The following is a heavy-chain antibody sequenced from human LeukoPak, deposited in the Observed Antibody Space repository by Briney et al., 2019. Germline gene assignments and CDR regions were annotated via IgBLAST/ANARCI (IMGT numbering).Heavy chain of an antibody. V-gene: IGHV3-33*01. J-gene: IGHJ4*02. Sequence: GGSLRLSCAASGFTFSSYGMHWVRQAPGKGLEWVAVIWYDGSNKYYADSVKGRFTISRDNSKNTLYLQMNSLRAEDTAVYYCARDRRLVAEEGSRFDYWGQGTLVTVSS. D-gene: IGHD3-9*01. CDR1: GFTFSSYG. CDR3: ARDRRLVAEEGSRFDY. CDR2: IWYDGSNK.